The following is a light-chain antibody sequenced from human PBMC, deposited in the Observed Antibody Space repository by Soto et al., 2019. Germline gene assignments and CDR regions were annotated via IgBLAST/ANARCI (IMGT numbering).Light chain of an antibody. CDR2: EGS. CDR3: CSYAGSSTYVI. V-gene: IGLV2-23*01. J-gene: IGLJ2*01. CDR1: SSDVGNYNL. Sequence: QSVLTQPASVSGSPGQSITISCTGTSSDVGNYNLVSWYQQHPGKAPKLMIYEGSKRPSGVSNRFSGSKSGNTASLTISGLQTEDEADYFCCSYAGSSTYVIFGGGTKLTV.